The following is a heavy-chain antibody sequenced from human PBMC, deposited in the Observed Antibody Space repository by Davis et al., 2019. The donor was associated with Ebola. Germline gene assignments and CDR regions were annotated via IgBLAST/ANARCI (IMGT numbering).Heavy chain of an antibody. J-gene: IGHJ4*02. Sequence: ASVKVSCKASGYTFTSYAIHWVRQAPGQRLEWMGWINAGNGNTKYSQKFQGRVTITRDTSASTAYMELSSLRSEDTAVYYCARVRSSGYLAGYWGQGTLVTVSS. D-gene: IGHD3-22*01. V-gene: IGHV1-3*01. CDR1: GYTFTSYA. CDR3: ARVRSSGYLAGY. CDR2: INAGNGNT.